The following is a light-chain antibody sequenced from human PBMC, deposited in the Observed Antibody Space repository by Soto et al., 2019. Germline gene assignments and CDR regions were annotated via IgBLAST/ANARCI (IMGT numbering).Light chain of an antibody. CDR2: WAS. V-gene: IGKV4-1*01. J-gene: IGKJ4*01. CDR3: QQYFDVPFT. CDR1: RSVLYKSNNKNR. Sequence: DIVMTQSPDSLAVSLCERATMNCKCSRSVLYKSNNKNRLAWYQQKPGQPPQLIIYWASTRESGVPERFSGSGSGTDFTLTISSLEAEDVAFYWCQQYFDVPFTFVGGTKVEI.